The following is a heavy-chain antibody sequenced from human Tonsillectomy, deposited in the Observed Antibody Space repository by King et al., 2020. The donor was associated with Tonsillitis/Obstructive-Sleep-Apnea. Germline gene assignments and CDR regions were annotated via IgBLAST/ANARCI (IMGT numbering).Heavy chain of an antibody. CDR2: IKSKTDGGTT. CDR3: TTGPLAYYDFWSGYSDFDY. Sequence: DVQLVESGGGLVKPGGSLRLSCAASGFTFSNAWMNWVRQAPGKGLEWVGRIKSKTDGGTTDYAAPVKGRFTISRDDSKNTLYLQMNSLKTEDTAVYYCTTGPLAYYDFWSGYSDFDYWGQGTLVTVSS. CDR1: GFTFSNAW. J-gene: IGHJ4*02. V-gene: IGHV3-15*07. D-gene: IGHD3-3*01.